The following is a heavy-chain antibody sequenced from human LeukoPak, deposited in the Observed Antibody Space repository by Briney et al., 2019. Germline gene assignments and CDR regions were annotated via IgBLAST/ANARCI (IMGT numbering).Heavy chain of an antibody. D-gene: IGHD6-19*01. V-gene: IGHV4-39*07. J-gene: IGHJ4*02. CDR1: SGSISSGSYY. CDR2: IYYSGNT. Sequence: SETLFLTCTVSSGSISSGSYYWGWIRQPPGQGLEWIGSIYYSGNTYYNPSLKSRVTISVDASMNEFSLKLTSVTAADTAVYYCARETKLMGYSSGLGFNYWGQGTLVTVSS. CDR3: ARETKLMGYSSGLGFNY.